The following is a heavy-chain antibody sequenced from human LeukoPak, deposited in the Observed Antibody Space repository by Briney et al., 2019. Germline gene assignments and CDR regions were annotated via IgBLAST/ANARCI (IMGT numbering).Heavy chain of an antibody. V-gene: IGHV3-53*01. CDR2: IYRDGKT. D-gene: IGHD2-21*02. CDR1: GFSVSSSY. CDR3: ARDYTATGAMDV. J-gene: IGHJ6*02. Sequence: GGSLRLSCAASGFSVSSSYMNWVRQAPGKGLEWVSIIYRDGKTFYADYVKGRFTISRDNAKNSLSLQMNSLRAEDTALYYCARDYTATGAMDVWGQGTTVTVS.